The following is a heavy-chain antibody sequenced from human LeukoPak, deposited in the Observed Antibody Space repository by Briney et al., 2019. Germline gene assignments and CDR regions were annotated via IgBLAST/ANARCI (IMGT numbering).Heavy chain of an antibody. V-gene: IGHV1-69*05. CDR2: ILPIFGTA. D-gene: IGHD3-22*01. J-gene: IGHJ6*03. CDR3: ARTLPGYDSTGYSANHYYYYMDV. Sequence: GASVKVSCKASGDTFSSYAIRWVRQAPGQGLEWMGGILPIFGTANYAQKFQGRVTITTDESTSTAYMELSSLRSEDTAVYYCARTLPGYDSTGYSANHYYYYMDVWGKGTTVTVSS. CDR1: GDTFSSYA.